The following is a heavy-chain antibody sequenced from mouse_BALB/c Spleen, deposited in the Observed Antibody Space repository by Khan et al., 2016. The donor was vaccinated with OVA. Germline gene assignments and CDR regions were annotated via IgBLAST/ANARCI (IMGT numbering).Heavy chain of an antibody. CDR2: IYPSDSYT. CDR3: TREGGDVSSFAY. V-gene: IGHV1-69*02. CDR1: GYTFTNYW. J-gene: IGHJ3*01. Sequence: QVQLQQPGTELVRPGASVKLSCKASGYTFTNYWINWVRQRPGQGLEWIGNIYPSDSYTNYNQKFKDKATLTVDKSSSTAYMQLSSPTSEDSSVYYCTREGGDVSSFAYWGQGTLVTVSA.